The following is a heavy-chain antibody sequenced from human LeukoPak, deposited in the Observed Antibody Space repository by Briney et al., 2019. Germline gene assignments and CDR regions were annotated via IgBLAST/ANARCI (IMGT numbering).Heavy chain of an antibody. CDR3: AAPGRSPAY. CDR1: GFTFSSYR. V-gene: IGHV3-21*03. J-gene: IGHJ4*02. CDR2: ISSSSSYK. Sequence: GGSLRLSCAGSGFTFSSYRMNGVRQAPGKGLEWVSFISSSSSYKYYADSVKGRFTISRHNEKKALYVQMNRQREEDRDGYYCAAPGRSPAYRGQGTLVTVSS. D-gene: IGHD1-26*01.